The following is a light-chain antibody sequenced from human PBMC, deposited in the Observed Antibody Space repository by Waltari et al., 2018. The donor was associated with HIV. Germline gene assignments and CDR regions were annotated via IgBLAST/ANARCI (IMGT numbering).Light chain of an antibody. V-gene: IGLV2-14*03. Sequence: QSALTQPASVSGSPGHSITISCTGTSSDIGAYNHVSWYQQHPGKAPKLLIDDVSSRPSGISNRFSGSKSDKTASLTISGLQAEDEADYYCTSYTTSSTYVFGAGTKVTVL. CDR1: SSDIGAYNH. CDR3: TSYTTSSTYV. J-gene: IGLJ1*01. CDR2: DVS.